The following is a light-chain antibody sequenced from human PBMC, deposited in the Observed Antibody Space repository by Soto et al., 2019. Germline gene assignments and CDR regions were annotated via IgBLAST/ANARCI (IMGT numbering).Light chain of an antibody. Sequence: DVQMTQSPWSLSASVGDRVTITCRASQRVTNNLLWYHQKPGKAPKLLIYAASTWQIGGPPRFGRSGSGTDFTIAISGLQPEDYGTYYCHQSYITPWTLGQGPGVEI. J-gene: IGKJ1*01. CDR3: HQSYITPWT. V-gene: IGKV1-39*01. CDR2: AAS. CDR1: QRVTNN.